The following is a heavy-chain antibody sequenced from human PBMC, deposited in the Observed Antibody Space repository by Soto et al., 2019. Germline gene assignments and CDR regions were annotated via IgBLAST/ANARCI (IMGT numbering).Heavy chain of an antibody. CDR2: IYHIGST. CDR1: GGSVSSTNW. J-gene: IGHJ6*02. D-gene: IGHD1-26*01. CDR3: ARGGSGSYFIVYYGMDV. V-gene: IGHV4-4*02. Sequence: PSETLSLTCAISGGSVSSTNWWSWVRQSPGKGLEWIGDIYHIGSTNYNPSLRGRVTISVDKSNNQFSLTLKDVTAADTAVYYCARGGSGSYFIVYYGMDVWGQGTTVTVSS.